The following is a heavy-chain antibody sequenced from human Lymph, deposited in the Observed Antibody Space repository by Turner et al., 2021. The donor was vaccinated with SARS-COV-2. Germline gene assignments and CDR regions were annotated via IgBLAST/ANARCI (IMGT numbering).Heavy chain of an antibody. CDR2: IWYDGSNK. V-gene: IGHV3-33*08. J-gene: IGHJ6*02. D-gene: IGHD2-15*01. Sequence: VQLLESGGDLVQPGGSLRLSCAASGFTFSSYAMSWVRQAPGKGLEWVAVIWYDGSNKYYADSVKGRFTISRDNSKNTLYLQMNSLRAEDTAVYYCAREGDALAGGMDVWGQGTTVTVSS. CDR1: GFTFSSYA. CDR3: AREGDALAGGMDV.